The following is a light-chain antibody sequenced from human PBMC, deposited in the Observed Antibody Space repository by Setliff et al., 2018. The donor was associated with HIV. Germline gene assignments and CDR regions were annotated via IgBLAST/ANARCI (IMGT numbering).Light chain of an antibody. CDR3: CSYAGSSASYV. CDR1: SSDVGSYNL. J-gene: IGLJ1*01. V-gene: IGLV2-23*01. CDR2: EGR. Sequence: QSVLTQPASVPGSPGQSITISCTGTSSDVGSYNLVSWYQQRPGKAPKLMIYEGRKRPSGVSNRFSGSKSGNTASLTISGLQAEDEADYYCCSYAGSSASYVFGTGTKVTVL.